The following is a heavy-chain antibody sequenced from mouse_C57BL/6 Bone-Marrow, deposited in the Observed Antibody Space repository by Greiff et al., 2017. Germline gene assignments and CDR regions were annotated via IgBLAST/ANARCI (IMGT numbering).Heavy chain of an antibody. Sequence: EVKLEESGGGLVKPGGSLKLSCAASGFTFSSYAMSWVRQTPEKRLEWVATISDGGSYTYYPDNVKGRFTISRDNAKNNLYLQMSHLKSEDTAMYYCARDRGAHPYYFDYWGQGTTLTVSS. D-gene: IGHD1-3*01. J-gene: IGHJ2*01. CDR3: ARDRGAHPYYFDY. V-gene: IGHV5-4*01. CDR1: GFTFSSYA. CDR2: ISDGGSYT.